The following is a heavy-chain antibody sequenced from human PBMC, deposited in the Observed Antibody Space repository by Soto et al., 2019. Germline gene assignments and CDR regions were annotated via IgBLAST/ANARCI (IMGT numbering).Heavy chain of an antibody. J-gene: IGHJ4*02. D-gene: IGHD2-15*01. V-gene: IGHV3-11*01. CDR2: ISSSGSTI. Sequence: GGSLRLSCAASGFTFSDYYMSWIRQAPGKGLEWVSYISSSGSTIYYADSVKGRFTISRDNAKNSLYLQMNSLRAEDTAVYYCARDCSGGSCYFAFDYWGQGTLVTVSS. CDR3: ARDCSGGSCYFAFDY. CDR1: GFTFSDYY.